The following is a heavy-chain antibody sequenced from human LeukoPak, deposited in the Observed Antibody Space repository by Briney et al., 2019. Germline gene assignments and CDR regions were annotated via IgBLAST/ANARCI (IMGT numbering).Heavy chain of an antibody. CDR3: ARYDQVGSTRWFDP. Sequence: SETLSLTCTVSGGSMNTYYWSWIRQPPGKGLEWIGNIYYSGSTYYSPSLKSRVTISIDTSKNQFSLKLNSVTGADTAVYYCARYDQVGSTRWFDPWGQGTLVTVSS. J-gene: IGHJ5*02. D-gene: IGHD3-16*01. CDR2: IYYSGST. V-gene: IGHV4-59*01. CDR1: GGSMNTYY.